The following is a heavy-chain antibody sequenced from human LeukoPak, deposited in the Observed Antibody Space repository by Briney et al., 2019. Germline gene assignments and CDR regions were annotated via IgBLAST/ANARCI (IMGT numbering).Heavy chain of an antibody. Sequence: GGSLRLSCATSGFTFSDYYMSWIRQAPGEGLEWVSYISTSGTRYYADSVRGRFTISRDNAKNSLYLQLNSLRVEDTAVYYCAREGLWFGEPHYYMDVWGKGTTVTVSS. V-gene: IGHV3-11*01. J-gene: IGHJ6*03. CDR3: AREGLWFGEPHYYMDV. CDR1: GFTFSDYY. D-gene: IGHD3-10*01. CDR2: ISTSGTR.